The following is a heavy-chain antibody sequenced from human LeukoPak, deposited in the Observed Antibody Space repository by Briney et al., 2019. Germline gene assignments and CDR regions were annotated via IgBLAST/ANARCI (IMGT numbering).Heavy chain of an antibody. CDR3: ARKNYYDTSGRFDC. CDR1: GYTFTGYY. V-gene: IGHV1-2*02. CDR2: INPNSGDT. J-gene: IGHJ4*02. Sequence: ASVKVSCKASGYTFTGYYLHWVRQAPGQGLEWMGWINPNSGDTKYAQKFQGRVTMTRDTSISAAHMEVRSDDTAVYYCARKNYYDTSGRFDCWGQGTLVTVSS. D-gene: IGHD3-22*01.